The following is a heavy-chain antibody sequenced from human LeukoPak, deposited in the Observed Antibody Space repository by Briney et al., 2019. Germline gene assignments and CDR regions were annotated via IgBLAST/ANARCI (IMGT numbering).Heavy chain of an antibody. CDR2: IGASGGST. CDR1: GFTFSSYA. CDR3: AVGSYLGRNFDY. Sequence: PGGSLRLSCATSGFTFSSYAMSWVRQAPGKGLEWVSGIGASGGSTYYADSVKGRFTISRDNSKNTLYLQMNSLRAEDTAVYYSAVGSYLGRNFDYWGQGTLVTVSS. J-gene: IGHJ4*02. D-gene: IGHD1-26*01. V-gene: IGHV3-23*01.